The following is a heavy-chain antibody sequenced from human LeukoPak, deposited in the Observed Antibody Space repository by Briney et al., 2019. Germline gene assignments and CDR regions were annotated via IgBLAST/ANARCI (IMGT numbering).Heavy chain of an antibody. J-gene: IGHJ4*02. CDR3: AKDRYSGTYFDY. Sequence: GGSLRLSCAASGFTVSSNYMSWVRQAPGKGLEWVSVIYSGGSTFYADSVKGRFTFSRDNSKNTLYLQMNSLRAEDTAVYYCAKDRYSGTYFDYWGQGTLVTVSS. D-gene: IGHD1-26*01. CDR2: IYSGGST. V-gene: IGHV3-53*01. CDR1: GFTVSSNY.